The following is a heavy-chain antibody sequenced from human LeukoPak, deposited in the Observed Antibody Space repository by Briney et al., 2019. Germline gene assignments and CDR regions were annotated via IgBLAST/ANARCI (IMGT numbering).Heavy chain of an antibody. V-gene: IGHV3-74*01. CDR2: LNEDGRTT. D-gene: IGHD1-26*01. Sequence: GGSLRLSCAASGFTSSRYWMHWVRQVPGMGLEWVSRLNEDGRTTTYADPVQGRFTIYRDNSKNTLYLQMNSLRAEDTALYYCARDLGGIAGSWGQGALVTVSS. CDR1: GFTSSRYW. J-gene: IGHJ1*01. CDR3: ARDLGGIAGS.